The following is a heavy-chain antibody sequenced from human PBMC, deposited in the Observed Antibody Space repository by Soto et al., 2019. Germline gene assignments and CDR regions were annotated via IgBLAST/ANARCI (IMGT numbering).Heavy chain of an antibody. J-gene: IGHJ5*02. D-gene: IGHD2-15*01. CDR3: ARAFLKYCSGGSCYPAYWFDP. Sequence: TLSLTCTVSGGSISSGGYYWSWIRQHPGKGLEGIGYIYYSGSTYYNPSLKSRVTISVDTSKNQFSLKLSSVTAADTAVYYCARAFLKYCSGGSCYPAYWFDPWGQGTLVTVSS. V-gene: IGHV4-31*03. CDR2: IYYSGST. CDR1: GGSISSGGYY.